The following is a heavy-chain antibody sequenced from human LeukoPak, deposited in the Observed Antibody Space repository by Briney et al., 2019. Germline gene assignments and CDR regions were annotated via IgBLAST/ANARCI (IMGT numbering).Heavy chain of an antibody. J-gene: IGHJ3*02. CDR2: ISSSGSTI. CDR3: ARDNVEWELPYAFDI. D-gene: IGHD1-26*01. CDR1: GFTFSDYY. Sequence: GGSLRLSCAASGFTFSDYYMSWIRQAPGKGLEWVSYISSSGSTIYYADSVKGRFTISRDNAKNSLYLQMNSLRAEDTAVYYCARDNVEWELPYAFDIWGQGTMVAVSS. V-gene: IGHV3-11*04.